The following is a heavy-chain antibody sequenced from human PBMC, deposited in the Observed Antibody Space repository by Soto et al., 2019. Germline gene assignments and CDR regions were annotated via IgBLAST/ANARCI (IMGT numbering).Heavy chain of an antibody. V-gene: IGHV5-51*01. CDR1: GYIFNRYY. D-gene: IGHD4-17*01. CDR2: VHPGDSDT. J-gene: IGHJ4*02. CDR3: ARLSRATVATPAAFDY. Sequence: PVESLKISCKGSGYIFNRYYISWVLQMPVKGLEWMGIVHPGDSDTRYSPSFQGQVTMSADRSISTAYLQWSSLKASDTAIYYCARLSRATVATPAAFDYWGQGTLVTVSS.